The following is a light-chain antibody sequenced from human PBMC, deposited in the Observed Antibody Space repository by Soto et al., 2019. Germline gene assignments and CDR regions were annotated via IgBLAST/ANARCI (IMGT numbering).Light chain of an antibody. CDR1: SSDVGAYNY. CDR2: EVS. Sequence: QSVLTQPPSASGSPGQSVTISCTGTSSDVGAYNYVSWYQQHPGKGPKLMIYEVSKRPSGVPDRFSGSKSGNTASLTVSGLQAEDETDYYCSSYAGSNTYVLGSGTKV. V-gene: IGLV2-8*01. J-gene: IGLJ1*01. CDR3: SSYAGSNTYV.